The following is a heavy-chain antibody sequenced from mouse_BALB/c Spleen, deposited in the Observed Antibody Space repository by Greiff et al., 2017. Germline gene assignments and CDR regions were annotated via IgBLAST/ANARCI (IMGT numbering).Heavy chain of an antibody. J-gene: IGHJ1*01. D-gene: IGHD1-1*01. V-gene: IGHV1S81*02. Sequence: QVQLQQSGAELVKPGASVKLSCKASGYTFTSYWMHWVKQRPGQGLEWIGEINPSNGRTNYNEKFKSKATLTVDKSSSTAYMQLSSLTSEDSAVYYCARTPPYYYGSKGFDVWGAGTTVTVSS. CDR2: INPSNGRT. CDR3: ARTPPYYYGSKGFDV. CDR1: GYTFTSYW.